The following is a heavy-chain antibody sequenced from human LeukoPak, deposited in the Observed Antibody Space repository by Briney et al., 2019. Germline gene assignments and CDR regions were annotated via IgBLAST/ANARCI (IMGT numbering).Heavy chain of an antibody. CDR2: ISYDGSNK. J-gene: IGHJ4*02. CDR3: AKELMAYHGSYYLGGYYFDY. CDR1: GFTLSSYG. Sequence: GGSLRLSCAASGFTLSSYGMHWVRQAPGKGLEWVAVISYDGSNKYYADSVKGRFTISRDNSKNTLYLQMNSLRADDTAVYYCAKELMAYHGSYYLGGYYFDYWGQGTLVTVSS. V-gene: IGHV3-30*18. D-gene: IGHD1-26*01.